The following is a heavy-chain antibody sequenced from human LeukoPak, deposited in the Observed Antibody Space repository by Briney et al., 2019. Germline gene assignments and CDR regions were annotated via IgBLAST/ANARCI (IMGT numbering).Heavy chain of an antibody. CDR1: GYTFTGYY. Sequence: GASVKVSCKASGYTFTGYYMHWVRQAPGQGLEWMGWINPNSGGTKYAQKFQGRVTMTRDTSISTAYMELSRLRSDDTAVYYCARDLSGSNPHNWSDPWGQGTLVTVSS. D-gene: IGHD1-26*01. V-gene: IGHV1-2*02. CDR2: INPNSGGT. J-gene: IGHJ5*02. CDR3: ARDLSGSNPHNWSDP.